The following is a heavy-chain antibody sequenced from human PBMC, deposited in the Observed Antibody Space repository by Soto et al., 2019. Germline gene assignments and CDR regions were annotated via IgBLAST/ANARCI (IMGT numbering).Heavy chain of an antibody. CDR2: IYYSGST. CDR3: ARGVPINYYYYYYYMDV. J-gene: IGHJ6*03. V-gene: IGHV4-59*01. D-gene: IGHD1-20*01. Sequence: PSETLSLTCTVSGGSISSYYWSWIRQPPGKGLEWIGYIYYSGSTNYNPSLKSRVTISVDTSKNQFSLKLSSVTAADTAVYYRARGVPINYYYYYYYMDVWGKGTTVTVSS. CDR1: GGSISSYY.